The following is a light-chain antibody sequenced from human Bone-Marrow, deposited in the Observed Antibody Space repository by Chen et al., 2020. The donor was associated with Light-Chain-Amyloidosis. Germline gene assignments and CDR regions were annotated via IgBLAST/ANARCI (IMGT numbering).Light chain of an antibody. CDR2: EVS. J-gene: IGLJ3*02. CDR1: TSDVGGYNY. CDR3: SSYTRSSTWL. Sequence: QSVLTQPASVSGSPGQSITISCTGTTSDVGGYNYVSWYQQYPGKAPKLMISEVSDRPSGVSNRFSGSKSGNTASLTISGLQAEDEADYYCSSYTRSSTWLFGGGTRLTVL. V-gene: IGLV2-14*01.